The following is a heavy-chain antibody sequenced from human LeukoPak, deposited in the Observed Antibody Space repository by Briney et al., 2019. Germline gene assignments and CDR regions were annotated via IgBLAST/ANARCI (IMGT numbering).Heavy chain of an antibody. J-gene: IGHJ3*02. CDR2: IYNDGST. CDR3: ARMWVWYKSFDI. Sequence: GGSLRLSCAASGLTVSSSYMSWVRQAPGKGLEWVSIIYNDGSTYYADSMKGRFTISRDNSKNTLYLQVNSLRAEDTAMYYCARMWVWYKSFDIWGQGTMVTVSS. D-gene: IGHD1-1*01. CDR1: GLTVSSSY. V-gene: IGHV3-53*01.